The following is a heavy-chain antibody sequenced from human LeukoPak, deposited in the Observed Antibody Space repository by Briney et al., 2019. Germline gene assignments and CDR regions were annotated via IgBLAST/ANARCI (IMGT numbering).Heavy chain of an antibody. D-gene: IGHD2-2*01. J-gene: IGHJ3*02. V-gene: IGHV3-13*05. Sequence: PGGSLRLSCAASGFTFSSYDMHWVRQDKGKGLEWVSAISTAGDPYYLGSVKDRFTISRENAKNSFYLQMNSLRAGDTAVYYCAGQARPGSAEGAFDIWGQGTMVTVSS. CDR1: GFTFSSYD. CDR3: AGQARPGSAEGAFDI. CDR2: ISTAGDP.